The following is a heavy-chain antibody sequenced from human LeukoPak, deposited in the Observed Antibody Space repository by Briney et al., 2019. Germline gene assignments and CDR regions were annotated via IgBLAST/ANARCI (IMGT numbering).Heavy chain of an antibody. J-gene: IGHJ4*02. CDR1: GFTFSSYV. V-gene: IGHV3-48*03. CDR3: ARGFSY. CDR2: ISSSSGI. Sequence: GGSLRLSCIAPGFTFSSYVMSWVRQAPGKGLEWVSYISSSSGIFYADSVKGRFTISRDNAKNSLYLQMNSLRAEDTAVYYCARGFSYWGQGTLVTVSS.